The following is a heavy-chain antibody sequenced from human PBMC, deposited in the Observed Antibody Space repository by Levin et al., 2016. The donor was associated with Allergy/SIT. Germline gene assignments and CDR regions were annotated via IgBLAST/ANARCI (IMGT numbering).Heavy chain of an antibody. D-gene: IGHD5-12*01. CDR3: ARHGSGSDWLDP. J-gene: IGHJ5*02. Sequence: GSLRLSCKASGYTFTSYWIGWVRQMPGRGLEWMGIIYPGDSDTRYSPSFQGQVTISADKSISTTYLQWTSLKASDTAIYYCARHGSGSDWLDPWGQGTLVTVSS. CDR2: IYPGDSDT. CDR1: GYTFTSYW. V-gene: IGHV5-51*01.